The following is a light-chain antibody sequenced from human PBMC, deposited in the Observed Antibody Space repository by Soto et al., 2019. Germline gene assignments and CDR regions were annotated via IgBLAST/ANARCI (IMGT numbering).Light chain of an antibody. J-gene: IGLJ2*01. CDR2: STN. CDR1: SGSVSTGYY. CDR3: VLYMGSGISV. V-gene: IGLV8-61*01. Sequence: QTVVTQEPSFSVSPGGTVTLTCGLSSGSVSTGYYPSWYQQTPGQAPRTLIYSTNTRSSGVPDRFSRSILGNKAALTITGAQADDESDYYWVLYMGSGISVFGGATKVTVL.